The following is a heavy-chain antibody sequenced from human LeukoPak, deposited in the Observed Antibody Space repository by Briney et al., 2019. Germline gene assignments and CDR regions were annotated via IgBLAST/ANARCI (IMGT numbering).Heavy chain of an antibody. D-gene: IGHD6-19*01. CDR3: ARPALAGTSAFDS. Sequence: SETLSLTCTISGGSISSSTYYWGWIRQPPGKGPEWIGSMIYSGTTYYSPSLKSRVTISIDTSKNQFSLKLSSVTASDTAVYYCARPALAGTSAFDSWGQGTLVTV. CDR2: MIYSGTT. J-gene: IGHJ4*02. V-gene: IGHV4-39*01. CDR1: GGSISSSTYY.